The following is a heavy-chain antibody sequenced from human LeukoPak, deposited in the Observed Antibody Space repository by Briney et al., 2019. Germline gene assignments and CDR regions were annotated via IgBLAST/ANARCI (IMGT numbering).Heavy chain of an antibody. CDR1: GGSISSYY. J-gene: IGHJ5*02. CDR2: IYYSGST. CDR3: ARAYYYGSGSYQPIDP. D-gene: IGHD3-10*01. V-gene: IGHV4-59*01. Sequence: SETLSPTCTVSGGSISSYYWSWIRQPPGKGLEWVGYIYYSGSTNYNPSLKSRVTISVDTSKNQFSLKLSSVTAADTAVYYCARAYYYGSGSYQPIDPWGQGTLVTVSS.